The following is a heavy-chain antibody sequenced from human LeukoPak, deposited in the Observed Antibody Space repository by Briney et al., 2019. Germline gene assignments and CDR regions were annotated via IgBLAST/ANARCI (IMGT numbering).Heavy chain of an antibody. CDR3: AGEDNSSGYRPFDI. CDR2: INPNNGGT. CDR1: RYTFTGYY. V-gene: IGHV1-2*06. Sequence: GASVKVSCKASRYTFTGYYTHWVRQAPGQGLEWMGRINPNNGGTNYAQKFQGRVTMTRDMSMSTAYMELSRLRSVDTAMYYCAGEDNSSGYRPFDIWGQGTMVTVPS. D-gene: IGHD3-22*01. J-gene: IGHJ3*02.